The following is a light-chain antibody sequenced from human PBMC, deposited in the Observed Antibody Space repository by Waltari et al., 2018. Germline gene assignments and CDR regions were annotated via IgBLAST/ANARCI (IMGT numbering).Light chain of an antibody. Sequence: DIMMTQSPDVLAVSLGERASITCTSSHSVLDYFNNKDSLAWYQQKAGQPPRLLIHWASPRETGVPDRFSGSGSGTDFTLTISSLQAEDAALYYCQQYYGPPYNFGQGTRLEIK. CDR3: QQYYGPPYN. CDR2: WAS. V-gene: IGKV4-1*01. J-gene: IGKJ2*01. CDR1: HSVLDYFNNKDS.